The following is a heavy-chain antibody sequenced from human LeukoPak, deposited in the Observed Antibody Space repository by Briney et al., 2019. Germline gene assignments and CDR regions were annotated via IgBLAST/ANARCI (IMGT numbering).Heavy chain of an antibody. V-gene: IGHV4-4*07. D-gene: IGHD2-15*01. CDR1: GDSIRSYC. CDR3: ARGLGYCSGGSCLAFVY. CDR2: IYTSGST. Sequence: PSEPLSLTCTVPGDSIRSYCWSWIRKSAGKGLEWIGRIYTSGSTTYNPSLTSRVTMSVDTSKNQFFLKLSSVTAADTAVYYCARGLGYCSGGSCLAFVYGGQGTLVTVSS. J-gene: IGHJ4*02.